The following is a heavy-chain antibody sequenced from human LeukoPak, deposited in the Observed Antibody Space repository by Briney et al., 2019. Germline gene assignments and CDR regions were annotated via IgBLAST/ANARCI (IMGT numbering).Heavy chain of an antibody. V-gene: IGHV4-59*13. CDR1: GASITTYY. CDR2: NYRSGNT. J-gene: IGHJ6*03. D-gene: IGHD3-10*01. Sequence: PSETLSLTCTVSGASITTYYWTWIRQAPGKGLEWIAFNYRSGNTDYNPALKRRATMSLDTYKNQFSLNLTSMTAADAAIYYCARAIILSGAYYMDVWDKGTTVTVSS. CDR3: ARAIILSGAYYMDV.